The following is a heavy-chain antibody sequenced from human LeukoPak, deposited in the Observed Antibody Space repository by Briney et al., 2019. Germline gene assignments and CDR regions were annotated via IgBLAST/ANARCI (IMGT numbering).Heavy chain of an antibody. CDR1: GASIQNYY. J-gene: IGHJ4*02. CDR3: ARDRAGDDSVVRLDY. V-gene: IGHV4-4*07. D-gene: IGHD2-15*01. CDR2: IYSFGMT. Sequence: SETLSLTCSVTGASIQNYYWSWIRQPAGRGLEWIGRIYSFGMTDYNPSLTSRVTMSVDTSKNQFSLTLRSVTAADTAMYYCARDRAGDDSVVRLDYWGQGILVTVPS.